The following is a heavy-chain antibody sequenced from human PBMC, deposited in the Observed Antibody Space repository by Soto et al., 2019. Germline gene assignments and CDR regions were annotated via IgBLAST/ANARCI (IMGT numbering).Heavy chain of an antibody. CDR2: MSPDSGNT. CDR1: GYTFTDYD. Sequence: QVQVVQSRAEVKKPGASVKISCTTSGYTFTDYDINWMRQARGRGLEYMGWMSPDSGNTGYAQQFQGRVTMTSDTTISTTYMELSSLTSEDTAVYYCEVNTGHWGQGTKVTVSS. J-gene: IGHJ4*02. CDR3: EVNTGH. D-gene: IGHD1-1*01. V-gene: IGHV1-8*01.